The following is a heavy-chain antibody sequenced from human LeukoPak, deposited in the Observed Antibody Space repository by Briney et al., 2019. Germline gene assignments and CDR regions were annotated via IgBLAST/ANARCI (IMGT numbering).Heavy chain of an antibody. D-gene: IGHD3-22*01. CDR1: GGSISSYY. Sequence: SETLSLTCTVSGGSISSYYWSWIRQPPGKGLEWIGYIYYSGSTNYNPSLKSRVTISVDTSKNQFSLKLSSVTAADTAVYYCARIKDYYDSSGPPPSYFDYWGQGTLVTVSS. CDR2: IYYSGST. J-gene: IGHJ4*02. V-gene: IGHV4-59*01. CDR3: ARIKDYYDSSGPPPSYFDY.